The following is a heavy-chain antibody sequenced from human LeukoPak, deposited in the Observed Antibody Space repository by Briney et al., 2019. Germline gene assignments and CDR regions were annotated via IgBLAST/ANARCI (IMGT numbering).Heavy chain of an antibody. Sequence: SVKVSCKASGYTFTSYGISWVRQAPGQGLEWMGRIIPILGIANYAQKFQGRVTITADKSTSTAYMELSSLRSEDTAVYYCARSGQLWSVFDYWGQGTLVTVSS. V-gene: IGHV1-69*04. D-gene: IGHD5-18*01. J-gene: IGHJ4*02. CDR2: IIPILGIA. CDR3: ARSGQLWSVFDY. CDR1: GYTFTSYG.